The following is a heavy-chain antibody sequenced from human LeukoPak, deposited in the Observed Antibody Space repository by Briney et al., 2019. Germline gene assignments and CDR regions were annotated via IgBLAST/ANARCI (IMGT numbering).Heavy chain of an antibody. CDR2: MYYSGSI. CDR1: GYSISSGYY. J-gene: IGHJ5*02. V-gene: IGHV4-38-2*01. CDR3: VRSGVLYWIQA. D-gene: IGHD2-15*01. Sequence: PSETLSLTCAVSGYSISSGYYWGWVRQPPGKGLEWIGSMYYSGSIYYNPSLKSRVTISVDTSKNQFSLKLSSVTAADTAVYFCVRSGVLYWIQAWGQGTLVTVSS.